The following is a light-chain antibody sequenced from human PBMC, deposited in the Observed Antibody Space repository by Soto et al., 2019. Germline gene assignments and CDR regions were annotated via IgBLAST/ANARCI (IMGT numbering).Light chain of an antibody. CDR3: QQYGSLVT. V-gene: IGKV3-20*01. J-gene: IGKJ4*01. Sequence: EIVLTQSPGTLSLSPGERATLSCRASQSVNNNYLAWYQQKPGQAPRLLIYGASSRATGIPDRFSGSVSGTDFTLTISRLEPEDFAVYYCQQYGSLVTFGGGTKVEIK. CDR1: QSVNNNY. CDR2: GAS.